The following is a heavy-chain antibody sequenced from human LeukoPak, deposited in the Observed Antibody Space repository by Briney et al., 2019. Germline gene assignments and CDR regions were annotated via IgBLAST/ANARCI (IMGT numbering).Heavy chain of an antibody. CDR1: GLTLSGHW. CDR3: VRDRHDPWYSSSWHYGMDG. J-gene: IGHJ6*02. D-gene: IGHD6-13*01. Sequence: PGGSLRLSCAASGLTLSGHWMSWVRQAPGKGLEWVANIKQEGSEKYYVDSVKGRFTISRDNAKNSLYLQMNSLRAEDTAVYFCVRDRHDPWYSSSWHYGMDGWGQGTTGTVSS. V-gene: IGHV3-7*01. CDR2: IKQEGSEK.